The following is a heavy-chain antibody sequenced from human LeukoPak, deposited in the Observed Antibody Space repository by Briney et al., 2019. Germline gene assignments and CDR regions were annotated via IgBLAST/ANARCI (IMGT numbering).Heavy chain of an antibody. CDR1: GFTFSSYE. Sequence: GGSLRLSCAASGFTFSSYEMNWVRQAPGKGLEWVSYISSSGSTIYYADSVKGRFTISRDNSKNTLYLQMNSLRAEDTAVYYCATGYSSSWYYFVDYWGQGTLVTVSS. CDR3: ATGYSSSWYYFVDY. J-gene: IGHJ4*02. D-gene: IGHD6-13*01. CDR2: ISSSGSTI. V-gene: IGHV3-48*03.